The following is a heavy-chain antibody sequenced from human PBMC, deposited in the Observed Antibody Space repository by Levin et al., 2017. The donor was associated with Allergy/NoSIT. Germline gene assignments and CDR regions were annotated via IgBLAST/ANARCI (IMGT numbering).Heavy chain of an antibody. J-gene: IGHJ6*03. CDR3: AKDQALYSSDWDYMDV. Sequence: PGGSLRLSCAASGFTFSSYAMSWVRQAPGKGLEWVSAISGSGGSTYYADSVKGRFTISRDNSKNTLYLQMNSLRAEDTAVYYCAKDQALYSSDWDYMDVWGKGTTVTVSS. D-gene: IGHD6-25*01. CDR2: ISGSGGST. CDR1: GFTFSSYA. V-gene: IGHV3-23*01.